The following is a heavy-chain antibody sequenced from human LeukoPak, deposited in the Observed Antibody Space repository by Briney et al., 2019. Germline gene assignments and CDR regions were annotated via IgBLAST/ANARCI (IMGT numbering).Heavy chain of an antibody. D-gene: IGHD3-22*01. V-gene: IGHV1-18*01. CDR2: ISAYNGNT. CDR1: GYTFTSYG. CDR3: ARSGVNYYDSSGPGGY. J-gene: IGHJ4*02. Sequence: GASVKVSCKASGYTFTSYGISWVRQAPGQGLEWMGWISAYNGNTNYAQKLQGRVTMTTDTSTSTAYMELRSLRSDDTAVYYCARSGVNYYDSSGPGGYWGQGTLVTVSS.